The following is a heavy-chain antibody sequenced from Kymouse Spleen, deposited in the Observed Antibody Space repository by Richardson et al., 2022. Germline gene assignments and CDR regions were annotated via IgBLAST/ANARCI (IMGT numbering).Heavy chain of an antibody. D-gene: IGHD3-10*01. CDR2: IWYDGSNK. V-gene: IGHV3-33*01. J-gene: IGHJ6*02. CDR1: GFTFSSYG. Sequence: QVQLVESGGGVVQPGRSLRLSCAASGFTFSSYGMHWVRQAPGKGLEWVAVIWYDGSNKYYADSVKGRFTISRDNSKNTLYLQMNSLRAEDTAVYYCAKHYYGSGHYYYYGMDVWGQGTTVTVSS. CDR3: AKHYYGSGHYYYYGMDV.